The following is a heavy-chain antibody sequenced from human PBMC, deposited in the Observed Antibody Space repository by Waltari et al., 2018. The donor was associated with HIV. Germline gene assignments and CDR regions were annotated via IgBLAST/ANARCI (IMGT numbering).Heavy chain of an antibody. CDR1: GFTFGDYG. Sequence: DVQVVASGGGLVKPGRSLRLSCTGSGFTFGDYGVSWFRQAPGKGLEWVGFIRLKANGGATQYGASVKGRFTISREDSKSVAYLQMNSLEIEDTAVYFCARGGVAVPGIHYWGQGTLV. CDR2: IRLKANGGAT. J-gene: IGHJ4*02. D-gene: IGHD6-19*01. CDR3: ARGGVAVPGIHY. V-gene: IGHV3-49*05.